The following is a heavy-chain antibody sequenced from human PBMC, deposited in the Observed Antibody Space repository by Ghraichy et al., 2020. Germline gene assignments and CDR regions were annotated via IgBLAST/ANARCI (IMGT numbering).Heavy chain of an antibody. CDR2: ISSGGGNT. Sequence: GGSLRLSCAASGFAFSSYAMSWVRQAPGKGLEWVSTISSGGGNTYYADSVKGRFTISRDNSKNTLSLQMNSLRVEDTAVYYCAKSPSGTYSNFHYWGQGTLVTVSS. CDR3: AKSPSGTYSNFHY. J-gene: IGHJ4*02. D-gene: IGHD1-26*01. CDR1: GFAFSSYA. V-gene: IGHV3-23*01.